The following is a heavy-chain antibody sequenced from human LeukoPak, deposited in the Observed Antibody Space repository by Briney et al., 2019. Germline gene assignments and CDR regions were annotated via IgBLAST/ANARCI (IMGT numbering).Heavy chain of an antibody. CDR2: ISSSSSYI. CDR1: GFTFSSYS. CDR3: AREIRYDFWSRLYRGNDAFDI. Sequence: GGSLRLSCAASGFTFSSYSMNWVRQAPGKGLEWGSSISSSSSYIYYADSVKGRFTISRDNAKKSLYLQMNSLRAEDTAVYYCAREIRYDFWSRLYRGNDAFDIWGQGTMVTVSS. D-gene: IGHD3-3*01. J-gene: IGHJ3*02. V-gene: IGHV3-21*01.